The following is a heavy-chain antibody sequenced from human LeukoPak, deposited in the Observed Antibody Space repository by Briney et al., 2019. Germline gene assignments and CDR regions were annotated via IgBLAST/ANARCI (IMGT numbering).Heavy chain of an antibody. V-gene: IGHV3-7*01. Sequence: PGGSLRLSCAASGFTFSSYWMSWVRQAPGKGLEWVANIKQDGSEKYYVDSAKGRFTISRDNAKNSLYLQMNSLRAEDTAVYYCASSAIAVAAHWYWFDPWGQGTLVTVSS. CDR2: IKQDGSEK. CDR3: ASSAIAVAAHWYWFDP. D-gene: IGHD6-19*01. CDR1: GFTFSSYW. J-gene: IGHJ5*02.